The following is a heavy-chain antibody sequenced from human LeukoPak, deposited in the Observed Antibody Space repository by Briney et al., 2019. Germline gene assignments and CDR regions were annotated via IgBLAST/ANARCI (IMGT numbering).Heavy chain of an antibody. CDR3: ARDYPGGKYFDY. CDR1: GFTFDDYG. V-gene: IGHV3-20*04. CDR2: INWNGGST. D-gene: IGHD3-16*01. J-gene: IGHJ4*02. Sequence: PGGSLRLSCAASGFTFDDYGMSWVRHAPGKGLEWVSGINWNGGSTGYADSVKGRFTISRDNAKNSLYLQMNSLRAEDTALYYCARDYPGGKYFDYWGQGTLVTVSS.